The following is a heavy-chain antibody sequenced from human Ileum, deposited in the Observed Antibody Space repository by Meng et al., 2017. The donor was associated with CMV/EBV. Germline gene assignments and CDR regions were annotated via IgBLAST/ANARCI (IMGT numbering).Heavy chain of an antibody. J-gene: IGHJ4*01. CDR1: GAAISLGGYY. Sequence: VSGAAISLGGYYWGWIRQFPGRGLEWIGYIYYTGEIFYNPSLKGRLTIAPDTSENQLSLSMKFMTVADAAVYYCVRSRVGHSSPFDFWGHGTLVTVSS. D-gene: IGHD1-26*01. V-gene: IGHV4-31*02. CDR3: VRSRVGHSSPFDF. CDR2: IYYTGEI.